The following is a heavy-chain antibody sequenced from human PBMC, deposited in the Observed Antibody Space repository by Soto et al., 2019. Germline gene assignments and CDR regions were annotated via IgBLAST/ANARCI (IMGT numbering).Heavy chain of an antibody. Sequence: GGSLRLSCSVSGFTISSYAMHWVRQAPGKGLEYVSSISSNGGSTYYTDSVKGRFTISRDNSKNTLNLQMSSLRPDDTAVYYCVKDRYVDYWGQGALVTVSS. CDR3: VKDRYVDY. V-gene: IGHV3-64D*08. J-gene: IGHJ4*02. CDR2: ISSNGGST. CDR1: GFTISSYA.